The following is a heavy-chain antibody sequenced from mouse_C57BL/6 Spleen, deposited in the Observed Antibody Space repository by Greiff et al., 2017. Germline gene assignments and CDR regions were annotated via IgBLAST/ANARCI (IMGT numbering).Heavy chain of an antibody. CDR3: APSRGYGSSSAY. V-gene: IGHV14-2*01. D-gene: IGHD1-1*01. J-gene: IGHJ3*01. Sequence: EVQGVESGAELVKPGASVKLSCTASGFNIKDYYMHWVKQRTEQGLEWIGRIDPEDGETKYAPKFQGKATITADTSSNTAYLQLSSRTSEDTAVYYCAPSRGYGSSSAYWGQGTRVTVSA. CDR2: IDPEDGET. CDR1: GFNIKDYY.